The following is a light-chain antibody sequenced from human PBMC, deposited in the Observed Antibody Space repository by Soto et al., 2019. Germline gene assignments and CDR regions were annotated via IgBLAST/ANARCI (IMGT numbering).Light chain of an antibody. CDR1: QSVSNNY. CDR2: GVS. Sequence: EIVMTQSPASLSVPQGEIATLSCRASQSVSNNYLAWYQQKPGQAPRLLIYGVSNRATGIPARFSGSGSGTDFTLTISSLEPGDFAVYYCQQRNDWQVTFGQGTRLEIK. CDR3: QQRNDWQVT. V-gene: IGKV3D-11*02. J-gene: IGKJ5*01.